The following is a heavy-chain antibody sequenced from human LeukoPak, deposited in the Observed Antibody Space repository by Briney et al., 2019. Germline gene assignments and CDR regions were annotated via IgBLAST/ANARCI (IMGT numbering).Heavy chain of an antibody. CDR1: GFTFSSYA. V-gene: IGHV3-30*04. CDR2: ISYGGSNK. J-gene: IGHJ4*02. D-gene: IGHD2-21*02. CDR3: ARVHVTDQTSSDY. Sequence: PGRSLRLSCAASGFTFSSYAMHWVRQAPGKGLEWVAVISYGGSNKYYADSVKGRFTISRDNSKNTLYLQMNSLRAEDTAVYYCARVHVTDQTSSDYWGQGTLVTVSS.